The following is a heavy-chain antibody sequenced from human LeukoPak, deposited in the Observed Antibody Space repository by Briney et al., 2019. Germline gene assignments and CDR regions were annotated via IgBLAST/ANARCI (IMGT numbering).Heavy chain of an antibody. J-gene: IGHJ4*02. V-gene: IGHV3-66*01. CDR2: IYSGGST. D-gene: IGHD6-19*01. CDR1: GFTVSSNY. CDR3: ARSIAVAGTIDY. Sequence: GGSLRLSCAASGFTVSSNYMSWVRQVPGKGLEWVSVIYSGGSTYYADSVKGRFTISRDNSKNTLYLQMNSLRAEDTAVYYCARSIAVAGTIDYWGQGTLVTVSS.